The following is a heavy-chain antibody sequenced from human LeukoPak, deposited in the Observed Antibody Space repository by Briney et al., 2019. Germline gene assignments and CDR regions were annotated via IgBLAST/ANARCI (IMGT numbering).Heavy chain of an antibody. CDR3: ARDLDRYFDWLSSPYGMDV. J-gene: IGHJ6*02. V-gene: IGHV3-21*01. D-gene: IGHD3-9*01. CDR1: GFTFSSYS. Sequence: GGSLRLSCAASGFTFSSYSMNWVRQAPGKGLEWASSISSSSSYIYYADSVKGRFTISRDNAKNSLYLQMNSLRAEDTAVYYCARDLDRYFDWLSSPYGMDVWGQGTTVTVSS. CDR2: ISSSSSYI.